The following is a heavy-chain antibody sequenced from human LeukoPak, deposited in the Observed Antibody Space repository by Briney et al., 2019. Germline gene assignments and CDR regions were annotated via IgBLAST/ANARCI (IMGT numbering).Heavy chain of an antibody. J-gene: IGHJ4*02. CDR3: ARVFDS. CDR1: GGFFSTSDYY. V-gene: IGHV4-39*07. Sequence: LSETLSLTCTVSGGFFSTSDYYGGWIRQSRGKGLEWIEYIFYTGKTNYNPSLKSRATISLDTSKNQFSLRLTSVTAADTAVYFCARVFDSWGQGKLVTVSS. CDR2: IFYTGKT.